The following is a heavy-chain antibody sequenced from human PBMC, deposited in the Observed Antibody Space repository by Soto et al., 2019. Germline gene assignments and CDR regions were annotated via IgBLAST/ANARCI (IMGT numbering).Heavy chain of an antibody. CDR3: ARERYCGGDCYSGFDY. CDR2: ISYDGSNK. Sequence: PGGSLRLSCAASGFTFSSYAMHWVRQAPGKGLERVAVISYDGSNKYYADSVKGRFTISRDNSKNTLYLQMNSLRAEDTAVYYCARERYCGGDCYSGFDYWGQGTLVTVSS. CDR1: GFTFSSYA. J-gene: IGHJ4*02. V-gene: IGHV3-30-3*01. D-gene: IGHD2-21*02.